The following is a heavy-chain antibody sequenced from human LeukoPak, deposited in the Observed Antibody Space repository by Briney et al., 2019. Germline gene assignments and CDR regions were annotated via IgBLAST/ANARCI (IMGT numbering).Heavy chain of an antibody. V-gene: IGHV4-38-2*02. CDR1: GYSISSGYY. CDR2: IYHSGST. Sequence: PSETLSLTCTVSGYSISSGYYWGWIRQPPGKGLEWIGSIYHSGSTYYNPSLKSRVTISVDTSKNQFSLKLSSVTAADTAVYYCARLPGGHCSSTSCYFHFDYWGQGTLVTVSS. J-gene: IGHJ4*02. D-gene: IGHD2-2*01. CDR3: ARLPGGHCSSTSCYFHFDY.